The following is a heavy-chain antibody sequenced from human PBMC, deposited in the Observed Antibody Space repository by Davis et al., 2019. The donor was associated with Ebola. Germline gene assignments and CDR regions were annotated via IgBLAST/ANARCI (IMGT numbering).Heavy chain of an antibody. CDR3: AREIANGHHGMDV. CDR1: GFTFYRYE. Sequence: GESLKISCAASGFTFYRYEMNWVRQAPGKGLEWVANINQYGGEEYYVDSVKGRFTISRDNAKNSLYLHLHSVRAEDTAIYYCAREIANGHHGMDVWAKGPRSPSP. V-gene: IGHV3-7*01. J-gene: IGHJ6*02. D-gene: IGHD2-8*01. CDR2: INQYGGEE.